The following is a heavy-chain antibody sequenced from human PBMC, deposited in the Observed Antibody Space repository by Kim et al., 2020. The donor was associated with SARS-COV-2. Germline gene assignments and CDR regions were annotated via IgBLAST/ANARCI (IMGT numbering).Heavy chain of an antibody. D-gene: IGHD1-1*01. Sequence: GGSLRLSCVASGFTFSSYSMNWVRQAPGKGLEWVSYISSSSTYIYYADSLKGRFTISRDTAKKSLFLQMNSLRAEDTALYYCARSRDVYNLFDFDYWGQGTLVTVSS. CDR2: ISSSSTYI. CDR1: GFTFSSYS. J-gene: IGHJ4*02. CDR3: ARSRDVYNLFDFDY. V-gene: IGHV3-21*01.